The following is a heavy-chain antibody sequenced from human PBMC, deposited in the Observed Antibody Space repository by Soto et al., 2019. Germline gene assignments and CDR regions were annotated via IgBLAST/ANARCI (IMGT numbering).Heavy chain of an antibody. D-gene: IGHD5-12*01. V-gene: IGHV4-34*01. J-gene: IGHJ5*02. CDR1: GGSFSGYY. CDR3: ARGASLVATIRGGWFAP. CDR2: INHSGST. Sequence: SETLSLTCAVYGGSFSGYYWSWIRQPPGKGLEWIGEINHSGSTNYNPSLKSRVTISVDTSKNQFSLKLSSVTAADTAVYYCARGASLVATIRGGWFAPWGQGTLVTVSS.